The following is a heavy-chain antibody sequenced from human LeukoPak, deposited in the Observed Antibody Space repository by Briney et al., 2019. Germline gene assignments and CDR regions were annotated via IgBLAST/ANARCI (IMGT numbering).Heavy chain of an antibody. CDR3: AKDRYSYAFEYSDS. CDR2: INSDGSWT. Sequence: PGGSLRLSCAASGNYWMHWVRQAPGKGLVWVSHINSDGSWTSYADSVKGRFTISRDNSKNTLSLQVSSLRTEDTAVYYCAKDRYSYAFEYSDSWGQGTLVTVSS. D-gene: IGHD5-18*01. J-gene: IGHJ4*02. CDR1: GNYW. V-gene: IGHV3-74*01.